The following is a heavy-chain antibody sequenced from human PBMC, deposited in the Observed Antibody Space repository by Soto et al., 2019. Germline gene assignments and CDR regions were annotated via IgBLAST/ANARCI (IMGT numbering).Heavy chain of an antibody. V-gene: IGHV3-33*01. CDR2: IWYDGSNK. J-gene: IGHJ4*02. CDR1: GFTFSSYG. Sequence: GGSLRLSCAASGFTFSSYGMHWVRQAPGKGLEWVAVIWYDGSNKYYADSVKGRFTISRDNSKNTLYLQMNSLRAEDTAVYYCARDEYYYDSSGYLPTIDYWGQGTL. D-gene: IGHD3-22*01. CDR3: ARDEYYYDSSGYLPTIDY.